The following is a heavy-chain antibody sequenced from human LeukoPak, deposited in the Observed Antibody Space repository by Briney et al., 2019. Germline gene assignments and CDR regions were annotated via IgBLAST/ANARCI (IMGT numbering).Heavy chain of an antibody. D-gene: IGHD3-10*01. CDR1: GFTFGGFG. Sequence: GRSLRLSCAASGFTFGGFGMHWFRQAPGKGLEWVAVIWYDGSKKYYEDSVKGRFTISRDNSKNTLYLQMNSLRVEDTAIYYCVRGSFGVDYWGQGTLVTVSS. CDR2: IWYDGSKK. V-gene: IGHV3-33*01. J-gene: IGHJ4*02. CDR3: VRGSFGVDY.